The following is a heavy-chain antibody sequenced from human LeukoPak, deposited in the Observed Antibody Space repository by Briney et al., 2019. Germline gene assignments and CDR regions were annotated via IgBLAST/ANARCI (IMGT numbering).Heavy chain of an antibody. Sequence: GGSLRLYCAASGFTFSSYAMSWVRQAPGKGLEWVSAISGSGGSTYYADSVKGRFTISRDNSKNTMYLQMNRLRAEDTAVYYCAKDRGYQLPPTGWFDPWGQGTLVTVSS. CDR3: AKDRGYQLPPTGWFDP. J-gene: IGHJ5*02. CDR1: GFTFSSYA. CDR2: ISGSGGST. D-gene: IGHD2-2*01. V-gene: IGHV3-23*01.